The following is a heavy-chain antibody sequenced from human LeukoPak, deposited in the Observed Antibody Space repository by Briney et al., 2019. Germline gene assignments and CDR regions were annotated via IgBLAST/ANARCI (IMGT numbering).Heavy chain of an antibody. V-gene: IGHV4-30-4*01. CDR3: ARDLLNEGNHLDY. J-gene: IGHJ4*02. D-gene: IGHD4-23*01. Sequence: SETLSLTCTVSGGSISSGDYYWSWIRQPPGKGLEWIGYIYYSGSTYYNPSLKSRVTISVDTSKNQFSLKPSSVTAADTAVYYCARDLLNEGNHLDYWGQGTLVTVSS. CDR1: GGSISSGDYY. CDR2: IYYSGST.